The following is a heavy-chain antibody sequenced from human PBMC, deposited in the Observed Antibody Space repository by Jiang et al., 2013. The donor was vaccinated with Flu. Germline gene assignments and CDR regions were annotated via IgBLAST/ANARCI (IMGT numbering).Heavy chain of an antibody. J-gene: IGHJ6*02. V-gene: IGHV4-34*01. CDR2: IDHNGGT. Sequence: ETLSLTCGVYNGSLSDYYWAWIRQFPDKGLEWIAEIDHNGGTNYNPALKSRVAIPSDTSKNQFSLRLSSVTAADTAVYYCARGRAGFAPYFYVLDVWGQGTTVIVSS. CDR1: NGSLSDYY. CDR3: ARGRAGFAPYFYVLDV. D-gene: IGHD3-10*02.